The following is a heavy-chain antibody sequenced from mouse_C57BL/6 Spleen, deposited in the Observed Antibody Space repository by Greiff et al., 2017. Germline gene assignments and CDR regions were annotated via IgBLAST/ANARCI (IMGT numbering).Heavy chain of an antibody. Sequence: VQLQQSGAELVKPGASVKISCKASGYAFSSYWMNWVKQRPGKGLEWIGQIYPGDGDTNYNGKFKGKATLTADTSSSTAYMQLSSLTSEDSAVYFCAMATVVGDYFDYWGQGTTLTVSS. CDR3: AMATVVGDYFDY. J-gene: IGHJ2*01. D-gene: IGHD1-1*01. V-gene: IGHV1-80*01. CDR2: IYPGDGDT. CDR1: GYAFSSYW.